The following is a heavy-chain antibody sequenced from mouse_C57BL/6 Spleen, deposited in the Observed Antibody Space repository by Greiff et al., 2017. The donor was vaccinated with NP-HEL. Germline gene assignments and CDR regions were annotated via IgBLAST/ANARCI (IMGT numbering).Heavy chain of an antibody. CDR3: ARGDTTVDWYFDV. V-gene: IGHV1-81*01. CDR1: GYTFTSYG. D-gene: IGHD1-1*01. J-gene: IGHJ1*03. Sequence: QVQLKQSGAELARPGASVKLSCKASGYTFTSYGISWVKQRTGQGLEWIGEIYPRSGNTYYNEKFKGKATLTADKSSSTAYMELRSLTSEDSAVYFCARGDTTVDWYFDVWGTGTTVTVSS. CDR2: IYPRSGNT.